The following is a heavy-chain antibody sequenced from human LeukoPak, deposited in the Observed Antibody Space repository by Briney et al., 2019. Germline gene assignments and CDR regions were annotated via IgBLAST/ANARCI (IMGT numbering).Heavy chain of an antibody. V-gene: IGHV3-7*01. D-gene: IGHD3-22*01. J-gene: IGHJ4*02. CDR2: IKQDGSEK. CDR3: ARDLSYYYDSSGYGSGYFDY. Sequence: GGSLRLSCAASGFTFSSYAMSWVRQAPGKGLEWVANIKQDGSEKYYVDSVKGRFTISRDNAKNSLYLQMNSLRAEDTAVYYCARDLSYYYDSSGYGSGYFDYWGQGTLVTVSS. CDR1: GFTFSSYA.